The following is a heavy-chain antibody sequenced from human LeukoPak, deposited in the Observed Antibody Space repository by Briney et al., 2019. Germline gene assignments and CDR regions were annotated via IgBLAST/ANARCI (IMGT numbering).Heavy chain of an antibody. Sequence: PSETLSLTCTVVGGAINRRNYYWGWIRQSPGKGLEWIGSTYYSGSVNNNPSLQSQVTISVDTSRNQFSLKLTSVTAADTAVYYCARRVATSGNFFDYWGPGTLVTVS. CDR3: ARRVATSGNFFDY. V-gene: IGHV4-39*01. CDR2: TYYSGSV. CDR1: GGAINRRNYY. D-gene: IGHD3-3*01. J-gene: IGHJ4*02.